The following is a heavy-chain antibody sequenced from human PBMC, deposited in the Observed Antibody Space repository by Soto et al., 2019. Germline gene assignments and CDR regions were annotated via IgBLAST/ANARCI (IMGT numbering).Heavy chain of an antibody. CDR3: APSSSWYEFIDY. J-gene: IGHJ4*02. CDR1: GGTFSSYA. Sequence: ASVKVSCKASGGTFSSYAISWVRRAPGQGLEWMGGIIPIFGTANYAQKFQGRVTITADESTSTAYMELSSLRSEDTAVYYCAPSSSWYEFIDYWGQGTLVTVSS. D-gene: IGHD6-13*01. CDR2: IIPIFGTA. V-gene: IGHV1-69*13.